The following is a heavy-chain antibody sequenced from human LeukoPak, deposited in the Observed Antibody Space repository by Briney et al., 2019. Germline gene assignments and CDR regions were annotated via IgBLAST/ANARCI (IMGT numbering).Heavy chain of an antibody. CDR3: ARGWRRIAVAGTPGLDY. J-gene: IGHJ4*02. CDR2: ISAYNGNT. V-gene: IGHV1-18*01. Sequence: ASVKVSCKASGYTFTSYGISWVRQAPGQGLEWMGWISAYNGNTNYAQKLQGRVTMTTDTSTSTAYMELRSLRSDDTAVYYCARGWRRIAVAGTPGLDYWGQGTLVTVSS. D-gene: IGHD6-13*01. CDR1: GYTFTSYG.